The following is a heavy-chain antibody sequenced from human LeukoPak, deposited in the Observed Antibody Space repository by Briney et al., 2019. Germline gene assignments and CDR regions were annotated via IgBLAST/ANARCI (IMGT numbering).Heavy chain of an antibody. CDR1: GGSFSGYY. D-gene: IGHD5-12*01. CDR3: ASRGDSDYDTVDI. CDR2: INHGRST. Sequence: SETLSLTCAVYGGSFSGYYWSWIRQPPGKGLEWIGEINHGRSTNYNPSLKSRVTISVDASKNQFSLRLSSVTAADTAVYYCASRGDSDYDTVDIWGQGTMVSVSS. V-gene: IGHV4-34*01. J-gene: IGHJ3*02.